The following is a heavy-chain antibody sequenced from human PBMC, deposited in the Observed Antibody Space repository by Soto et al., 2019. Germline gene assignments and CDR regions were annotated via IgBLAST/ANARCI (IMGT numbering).Heavy chain of an antibody. CDR2: ISGSGGST. Sequence: GGSLRLSCAASGFTFSSYAMSWVRQAPGKGLEWVSAISGSGGSTYYADPVKGRFTISRDNSKNTLYLQMNSLRAEDTAVYYCAKVYGRIYDSSGYYYDYWGQGTLVTVSS. J-gene: IGHJ4*02. V-gene: IGHV3-23*01. D-gene: IGHD3-22*01. CDR3: AKVYGRIYDSSGYYYDY. CDR1: GFTFSSYA.